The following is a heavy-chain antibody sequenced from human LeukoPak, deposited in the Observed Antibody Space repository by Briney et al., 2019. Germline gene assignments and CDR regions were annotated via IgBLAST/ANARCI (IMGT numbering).Heavy chain of an antibody. D-gene: IGHD3-22*01. J-gene: IGHJ4*02. Sequence: ASVKVSCKASGYIFTSYDINWVRQATGQGLEWMGWMNPNSGNTGYAQKFQGRVTITRNTSISTAYMELSSLRSEDTAVYYCARGDSSGYYYLDYWGQGTLVTVSS. V-gene: IGHV1-8*03. CDR3: ARGDSSGYYYLDY. CDR2: MNPNSGNT. CDR1: GYIFTSYD.